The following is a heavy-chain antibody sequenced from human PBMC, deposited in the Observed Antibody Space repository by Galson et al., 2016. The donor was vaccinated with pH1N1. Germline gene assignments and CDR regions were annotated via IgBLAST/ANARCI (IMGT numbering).Heavy chain of an antibody. J-gene: IGHJ4*02. D-gene: IGHD6-19*01. V-gene: IGHV1-18*01. CDR1: GYTFTSYG. CDR3: ARLGASVGGTTY. Sequence: SVKVSCKASGYTFTSYGISWVRQAPGQGLEFMGWVSTSNGNTHFAQKFQGRVTLTTDTSTSTAYMELRSLRSDDTAVYYCARLGASVGGTTYWGQGTQVTVSS. CDR2: VSTSNGNT.